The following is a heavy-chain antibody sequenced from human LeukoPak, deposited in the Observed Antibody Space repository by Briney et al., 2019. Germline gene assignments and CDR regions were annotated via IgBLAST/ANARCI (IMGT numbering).Heavy chain of an antibody. Sequence: ASVKVSCKASGYTFTGYYMHWVRQAPGQGLEWMGWINPNSGGTNYAQKFQGRVTMTRDTSISTAYMELSRLRSDDTAVYYCARDRGYCSGGSCFDASDIWGQGTMVTVSS. V-gene: IGHV1-2*02. J-gene: IGHJ3*02. D-gene: IGHD2-15*01. CDR3: ARDRGYCSGGSCFDASDI. CDR1: GYTFTGYY. CDR2: INPNSGGT.